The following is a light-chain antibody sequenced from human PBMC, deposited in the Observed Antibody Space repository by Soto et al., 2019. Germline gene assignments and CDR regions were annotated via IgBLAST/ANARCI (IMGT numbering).Light chain of an antibody. CDR2: EVN. CDR3: SSYVSSPTSYV. Sequence: QSVLTQPASVSGSPGQSVTISCTGSSSDVGNYNLVSWYQHHPGKAPKLMIYEVNKRPSGLSSRFSGSKSGNTASLTISGLQAEDEADYYCSSYVSSPTSYVFGTGTKLTVL. V-gene: IGLV2-23*02. CDR1: SSDVGNYNL. J-gene: IGLJ1*01.